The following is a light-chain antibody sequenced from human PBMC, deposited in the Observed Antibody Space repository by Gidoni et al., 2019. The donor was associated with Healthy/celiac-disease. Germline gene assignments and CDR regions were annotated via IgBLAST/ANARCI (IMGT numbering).Light chain of an antibody. CDR2: YAS. CDR1: QDISNY. CDR3: QQYDNLPYT. Sequence: DIQMTQSPSSLSASVGDRVTITCQASQDISNYLHWDQQKPGKAPKLLIYYASNLETGVPSRFSGSGSGTDFTVTISSLQPEDISTYYFQQYDNLPYTFGQGTKLEIK. V-gene: IGKV1-33*01. J-gene: IGKJ2*01.